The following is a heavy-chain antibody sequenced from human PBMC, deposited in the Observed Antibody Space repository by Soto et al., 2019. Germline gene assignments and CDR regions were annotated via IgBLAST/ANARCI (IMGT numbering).Heavy chain of an antibody. CDR2: IFYSGDT. D-gene: IGHD6-13*01. V-gene: IGHV4-39*01. CDR3: ARQIGRGSWSLGH. J-gene: IGHJ4*02. CDR1: GGSISSPDYW. Sequence: QLQLQESGPGLVKPAETLSLTCSVSGGSISSPDYWWGWIRQPPGKGLDWLGSIFYSGDTYYKPSLKSRITISVDTSENQFSLRLSSVTAADPAVYYCARQIGRGSWSLGHWGQGAPVTVSS.